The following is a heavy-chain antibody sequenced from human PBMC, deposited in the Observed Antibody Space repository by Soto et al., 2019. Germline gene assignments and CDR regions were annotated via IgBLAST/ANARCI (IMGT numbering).Heavy chain of an antibody. Sequence: QVPLVQSGAEVRQPASSVKASCKTSGGTFSSYAISWVRQAPGQGLEWMGGIVPIVDTSTYAQKFQGRVTITADESTSTVYMELSSLRSDDTAVYYCVRVVAIPGYPDNWGQGTLVTVSS. CDR2: IVPIVDTS. CDR1: GGTFSSYA. J-gene: IGHJ4*02. D-gene: IGHD5-12*01. CDR3: VRVVAIPGYPDN. V-gene: IGHV1-69*12.